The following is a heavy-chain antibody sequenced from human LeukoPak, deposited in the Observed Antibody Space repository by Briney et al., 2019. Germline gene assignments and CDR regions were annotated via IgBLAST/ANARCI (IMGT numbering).Heavy chain of an antibody. CDR1: GGSISSSSYY. D-gene: IGHD1-26*01. CDR2: IYYSGST. V-gene: IGHV4-39*07. Sequence: PSQTLSLTCTVSGGSISSSSYYWGWIRQPPGKGLEWIGSIYYSGSTYYNPSLKSRVTISVDTSKNQFSLKLSSVTAADTAVYYCAREVVGATLPFDHWGQGTLVTVSS. J-gene: IGHJ4*02. CDR3: AREVVGATLPFDH.